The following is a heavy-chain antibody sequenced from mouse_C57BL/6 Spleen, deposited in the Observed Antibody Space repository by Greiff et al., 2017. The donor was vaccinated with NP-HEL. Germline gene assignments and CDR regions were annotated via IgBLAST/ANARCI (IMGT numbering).Heavy chain of an antibody. V-gene: IGHV1-64*01. J-gene: IGHJ2*01. Sequence: QVQLQQPGAELVKPGASVKLSCKASGYTFTSYWMHWVKQRPGQGLEWIGMIHPNSGSTNYNEKFKSKATLTVDKSSSTAYMQLSSLTSEDSAVYYCATLITTVVATDFDYWGQGTTLTVSS. CDR2: IHPNSGST. D-gene: IGHD1-1*01. CDR1: GYTFTSYW. CDR3: ATLITTVVATDFDY.